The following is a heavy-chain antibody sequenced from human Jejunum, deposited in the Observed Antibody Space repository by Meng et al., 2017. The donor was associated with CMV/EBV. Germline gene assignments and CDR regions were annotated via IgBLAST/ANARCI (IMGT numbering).Heavy chain of an antibody. V-gene: IGHV3-48*04. CDR2: ISSSSSSM. J-gene: IGHJ4*02. D-gene: IGHD2-21*01. CDR1: GFSFSIDS. Sequence: GFSFSIDSMNWVRQVPGKGLEWVSYISSSSSSMFYADSVKGRFTISRDNAKNSLYLQMNSLRAEDTGIYYCARDHYGGSVRTFDYWGLGTLVTVSS. CDR3: ARDHYGGSVRTFDY.